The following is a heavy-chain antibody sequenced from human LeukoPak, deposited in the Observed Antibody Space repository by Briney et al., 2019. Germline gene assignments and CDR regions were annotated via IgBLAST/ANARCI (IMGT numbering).Heavy chain of an antibody. CDR1: GGTFSSYA. CDR3: AREADCGGDCPWAYFDY. D-gene: IGHD2-21*02. V-gene: IGHV1-69*04. J-gene: IGHJ4*02. CDR2: IIPILGIA. Sequence: SVKVSCKASGGTFSSYAISWVRQAPGQGLEWMGRIIPILGIANYAQKFQGRVTITADKSTSTAYMELSSLRSEDTAVYYCAREADCGGDCPWAYFDYWGQGTLVTVSS.